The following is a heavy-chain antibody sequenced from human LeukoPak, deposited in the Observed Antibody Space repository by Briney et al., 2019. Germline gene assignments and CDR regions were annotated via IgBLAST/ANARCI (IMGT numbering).Heavy chain of an antibody. D-gene: IGHD3-10*01. CDR1: GGSISSSSYY. CDR3: ARRVRGVNIFWFDP. Sequence: PSETLSLTCTVSGGSISSSSYYWGWIRQPPGKGLEWIGSIYYSGSTYYNPSLKSRVTISVDTPKNQFSLKLSSVTAADTAVYYCARRVRGVNIFWFDPWGQGTLVTVSS. CDR2: IYYSGST. J-gene: IGHJ5*02. V-gene: IGHV4-39*01.